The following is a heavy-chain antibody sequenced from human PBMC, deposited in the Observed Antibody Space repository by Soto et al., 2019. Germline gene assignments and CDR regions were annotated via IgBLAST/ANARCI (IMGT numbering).Heavy chain of an antibody. Sequence: GGSLRLSCTASGFTFGDYAMSWFRQAPGKGLEWVGFIRSKAYGGTTEYAASVKGRFTISRDDSKSIAYLQMNSLKTEDTAVYYCTRDSSIFGVVPYYYYMDVWGKGTTVTVSS. CDR2: IRSKAYGGTT. J-gene: IGHJ6*03. V-gene: IGHV3-49*03. CDR1: GFTFGDYA. D-gene: IGHD3-3*01. CDR3: TRDSSIFGVVPYYYYMDV.